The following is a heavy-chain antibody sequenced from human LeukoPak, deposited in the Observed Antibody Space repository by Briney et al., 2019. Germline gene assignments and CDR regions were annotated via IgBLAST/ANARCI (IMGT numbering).Heavy chain of an antibody. J-gene: IGHJ4*02. V-gene: IGHV3-53*04. CDR2: IYSGGST. Sequence: GGSLRLSCAASGFTVGSNYMSWVRQAPGKGLEWVSVIYSGGSTYYADSVKGRFTISRHNSKNTLYLQMNSLRAEDTAVYYCARGKSSGWYAVFDYWGQGTLVTVSS. CDR1: GFTVGSNY. D-gene: IGHD6-19*01. CDR3: ARGKSSGWYAVFDY.